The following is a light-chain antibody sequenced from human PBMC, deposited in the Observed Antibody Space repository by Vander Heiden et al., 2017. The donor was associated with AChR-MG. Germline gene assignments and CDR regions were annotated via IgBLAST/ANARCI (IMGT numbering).Light chain of an antibody. Sequence: SYELTQPPPVSVSPGQTARITCSGDALPKQYAYWYQQKPGQAPVLVIYKDSERTSGIPERFSGSSSGTTVTLTISGVQAEDEADYYCQSADSSGTDVVFGGGTKLTVL. CDR3: QSADSSGTDVV. CDR2: KDS. V-gene: IGLV3-25*03. J-gene: IGLJ2*01. CDR1: ALPKQY.